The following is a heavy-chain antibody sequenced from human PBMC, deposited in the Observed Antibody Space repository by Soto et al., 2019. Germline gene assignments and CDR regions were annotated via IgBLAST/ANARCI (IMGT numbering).Heavy chain of an antibody. V-gene: IGHV3-23*01. CDR3: AKWQPSQKMGVTSH. Sequence: EVQLLESGGGLVQPGGSLRLSCAASGFAFNSSAMAWVRQTPGKGLQWVSAITVAGGGTYYADSVKGRFAISRDNSKKTLYLQMNSLSAEDTALDFCAKWQPSQKMGVTSHWGQGTLVTVSS. J-gene: IGHJ4*02. D-gene: IGHD1-26*01. CDR1: GFAFNSSA. CDR2: ITVAGGGT.